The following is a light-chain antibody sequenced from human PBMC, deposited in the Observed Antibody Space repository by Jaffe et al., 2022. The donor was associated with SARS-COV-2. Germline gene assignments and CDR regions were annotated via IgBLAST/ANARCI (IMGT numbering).Light chain of an antibody. CDR1: QSISTY. CDR2: AAS. Sequence: DIQLTQSPSSLSASVGETVNIACRASQSISTYLSWYQQKPGKAPKLLIFAASRVQSGVPSRFRGSGSGTDFTLTISSLQAEDFATYYCHQSNGIPYTFGQGTNLEIK. J-gene: IGKJ2*01. V-gene: IGKV1-39*01. CDR3: HQSNGIPYT.